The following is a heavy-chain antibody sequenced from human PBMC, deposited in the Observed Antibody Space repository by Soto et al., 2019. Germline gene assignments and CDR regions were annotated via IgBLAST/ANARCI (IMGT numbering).Heavy chain of an antibody. V-gene: IGHV1-2*04. CDR3: ARAIGGPYSGSYYAFDY. J-gene: IGHJ4*02. CDR2: INPNSGGT. CDR1: GYTFTGYY. D-gene: IGHD1-26*01. Sequence: GASVKVSCKASGYTFTGYYMHWVRQAPGQGLEWMGWINPNSGGTNYAQKFQGWVTMTRDTSISTAYMELSRLRSDDTAVYYCARAIGGPYSGSYYAFDYWGQGTLVTVSS.